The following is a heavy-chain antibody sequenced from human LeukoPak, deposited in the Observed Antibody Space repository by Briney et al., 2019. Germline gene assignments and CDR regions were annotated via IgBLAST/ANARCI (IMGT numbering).Heavy chain of an antibody. D-gene: IGHD2-15*01. CDR3: ARTPDVDCSGGSCLYNWFDP. J-gene: IGHJ5*02. V-gene: IGHV1-3*03. Sequence: GASVKVSCKASGYTFTNYVIHWGRQAPGQRPEWMGWINAGNGDTRYSQEFQGRVSITTDTPASTAYMELSSLRSEDTAVYYCARTPDVDCSGGSCLYNWFDPWGQGTLVTVSS. CDR1: GYTFTNYV. CDR2: INAGNGDT.